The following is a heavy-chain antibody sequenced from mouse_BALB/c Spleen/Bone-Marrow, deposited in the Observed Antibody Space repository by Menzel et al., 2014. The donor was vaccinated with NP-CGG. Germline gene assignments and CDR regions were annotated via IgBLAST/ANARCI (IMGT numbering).Heavy chain of an antibody. CDR1: GFSLTGYG. CDR3: AREPHYYAMDY. V-gene: IGHV2-6-7*01. CDR2: IWGDGST. J-gene: IGHJ4*01. Sequence: QVQLQQPGPGLVAPSQSLSITCTVSGFSLTGYGVTWVRQPPGKGLEWLGMIWGDGSTDYNSALKSRLSINKDNSKSQVFLKTNSLQTDDTARYYCAREPHYYAMDYWGQGTSVTVSS.